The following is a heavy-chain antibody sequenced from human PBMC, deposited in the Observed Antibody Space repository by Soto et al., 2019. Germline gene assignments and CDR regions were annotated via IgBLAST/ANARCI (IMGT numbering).Heavy chain of an antibody. J-gene: IGHJ4*02. CDR1: GGSVSSGSYY. D-gene: IGHD6-6*01. Sequence: SETLSLTCTVSGGSVSSGSYYWSWIRQPPGKGLEWIGYIYYSGSTNYNPSLKSRVTISVDTSKNQFSLKLSSVTAADSAVYYCAREYSSSTSFDYWGQGTLVTVSS. CDR2: IYYSGST. V-gene: IGHV4-61*01. CDR3: AREYSSSTSFDY.